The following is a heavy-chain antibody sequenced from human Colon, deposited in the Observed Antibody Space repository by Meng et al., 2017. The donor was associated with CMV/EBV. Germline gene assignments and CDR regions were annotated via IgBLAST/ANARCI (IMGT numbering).Heavy chain of an antibody. D-gene: IGHD2-2*01. CDR1: GFTFSSYG. J-gene: IGHJ4*02. V-gene: IGHV3-33*06. CDR3: AKACGTGCYYIDY. Sequence: GGSLRLSCAASGFTFSSYGMHWVRQPPGKGLEWLAIIWNDGSENRYADSVKGRFTISRDNSDNTVSLQMNNLRSEDTAVYYCAKACGTGCYYIDYWGRGTLVTVSS. CDR2: IWNDGSEN.